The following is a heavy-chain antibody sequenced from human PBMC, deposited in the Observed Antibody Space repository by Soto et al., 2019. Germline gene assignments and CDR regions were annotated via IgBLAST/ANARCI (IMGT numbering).Heavy chain of an antibody. CDR1: GGSISGEGYY. D-gene: IGHD6-13*01. Sequence: QVQLQESGPGLVEPSQTLSLTCTVSGGSISGEGYYWSWIRQYSGRGLEWIGYIYYSGSTYSNPSLKSRVTISVDTSKTQFYLKLTSVTAADTAVDYCARAWTATAGWANWFDRWGQGTLVTVSS. CDR2: IYYSGST. CDR3: ARAWTATAGWANWFDR. V-gene: IGHV4-31*03. J-gene: IGHJ5*02.